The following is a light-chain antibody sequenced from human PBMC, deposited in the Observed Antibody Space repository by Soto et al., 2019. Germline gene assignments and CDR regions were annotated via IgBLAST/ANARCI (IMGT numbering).Light chain of an antibody. V-gene: IGKV4-1*01. Sequence: DIVMTQSPDSLAVSLGEGATINCKSSQSVFYSSNNKNYLVWYQQKPGQPPKLIINWASTRESGVPDRFSASGSGTDFTLTISSLQAEDVAVYYCQQYYKTPPTFGQGTKVEIK. CDR3: QQYYKTPPT. J-gene: IGKJ1*01. CDR1: QSVFYSSNNKNY. CDR2: WAS.